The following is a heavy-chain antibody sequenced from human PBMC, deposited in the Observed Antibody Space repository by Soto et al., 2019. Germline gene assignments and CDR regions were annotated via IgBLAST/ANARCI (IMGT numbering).Heavy chain of an antibody. CDR2: ISAYSGNT. CDR3: ARDLTISGVVWPPMDV. V-gene: IGHV1-18*01. CDR1: GYIFTSYG. J-gene: IGHJ6*02. Sequence: QVQLVQSGAEVKKPGASVRVSCKASGYIFTSYGISWVRQAPGQGLEWVGWISAYSGNTNYAQKFQGRVTMTTDTSTSTAYMELRSLRSDDTAVYYCARDLTISGVVWPPMDVWGQGTTVTVSS. D-gene: IGHD3-3*01.